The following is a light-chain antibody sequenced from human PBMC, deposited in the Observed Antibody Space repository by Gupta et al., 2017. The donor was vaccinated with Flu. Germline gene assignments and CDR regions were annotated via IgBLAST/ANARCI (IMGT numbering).Light chain of an antibody. Sequence: QSALPQPASVSGSPGRSTTISCTGTSNDVGVYNFVSWYQQHPDKGPKLLIYEVNNRPSGVSNRFSGSKSGNTASLTISGLQAEDEADYYCCSYTTSYYLVFGGGTKLTVL. J-gene: IGLJ3*02. CDR1: SNDVGVYNF. CDR3: CSYTTSYYLV. V-gene: IGLV2-14*01. CDR2: EVN.